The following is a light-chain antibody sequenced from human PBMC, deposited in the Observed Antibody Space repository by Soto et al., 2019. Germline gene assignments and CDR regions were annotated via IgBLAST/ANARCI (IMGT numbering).Light chain of an antibody. CDR1: SSDVGGYDY. CDR3: SSYTNSGTAL. CDR2: NVR. J-gene: IGLJ2*01. Sequence: QSVLTQPASVSGSPGQSITISCTGTSSDVGGYDYVSWYQQYAGKAPKLTIYNVRNRPSGVSNRFSGSKSGNTASLTISGLQPEDEADYFCSSYTNSGTALFGGGTKLTVL. V-gene: IGLV2-14*01.